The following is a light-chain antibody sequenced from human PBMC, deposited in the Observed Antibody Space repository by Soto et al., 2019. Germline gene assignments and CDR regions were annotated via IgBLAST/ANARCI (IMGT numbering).Light chain of an antibody. J-gene: IGLJ1*01. V-gene: IGLV2-14*03. Sequence: QSVLTQPASVSGSPGQSITISCTGTSSDVGGYNHVSWYQQHAGKAPRLMIYDVSYRPSGVSNRFSGSKSGNTAFLTISGLQAEDEADYYCKSFRRAFTYVFGTGTKVTVL. CDR1: SSDVGGYNH. CDR2: DVS. CDR3: KSFRRAFTYV.